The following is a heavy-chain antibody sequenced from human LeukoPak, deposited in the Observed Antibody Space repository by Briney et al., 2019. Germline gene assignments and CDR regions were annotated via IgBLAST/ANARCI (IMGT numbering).Heavy chain of an antibody. Sequence: SQTLSLTCTVSGGSISSGDYYWSWIRQPAGKGLEWIGRIYTSGSTNYNPSLKSRVTISVDTSKNQFSLKLSSVTAADTAVYYCASTQLLPPSLDYWGQGTLVTVSS. CDR2: IYTSGST. D-gene: IGHD2-2*01. J-gene: IGHJ4*02. CDR1: GGSISSGDYY. V-gene: IGHV4-61*02. CDR3: ASTQLLPPSLDY.